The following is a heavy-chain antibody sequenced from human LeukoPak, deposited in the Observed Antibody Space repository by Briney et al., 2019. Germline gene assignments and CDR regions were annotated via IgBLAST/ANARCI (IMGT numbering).Heavy chain of an antibody. D-gene: IGHD1-26*01. Sequence: GGSLRLSCAASGFTFDDYAMHWVRQVPGKGLEWVSLISWDGGSIYYADSVKGRFTISRDNSKNSLYLQMNSLRAEDTALYYCAKDMGATGGYGIMDVWGKGTTVTVSS. V-gene: IGHV3-43D*03. CDR3: AKDMGATGGYGIMDV. CDR2: ISWDGGSI. J-gene: IGHJ6*03. CDR1: GFTFDDYA.